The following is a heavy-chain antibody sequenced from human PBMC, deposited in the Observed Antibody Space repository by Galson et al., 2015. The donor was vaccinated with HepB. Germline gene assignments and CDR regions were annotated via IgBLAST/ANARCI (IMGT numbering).Heavy chain of an antibody. J-gene: IGHJ6*02. CDR3: ARRNIEGRATNSFDV. CDR2: IYHSGST. CDR1: GASIKSSNW. V-gene: IGHV4-4*02. Sequence: SATLSLTCAVSGASIKSSNWWSWVRQSPGKGLEWIGEIYHSGSTTYNPSLKVRVTISVDKSKNQFSLELTSLTAADTAVYYCARRNIEGRATNSFDVWGQGTMVIVSS. D-gene: IGHD2/OR15-2a*01.